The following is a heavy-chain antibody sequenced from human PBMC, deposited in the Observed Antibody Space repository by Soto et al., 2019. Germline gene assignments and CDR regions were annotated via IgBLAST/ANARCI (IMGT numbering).Heavy chain of an antibody. CDR1: GGSISSSSYY. J-gene: IGHJ2*01. Sequence: QLQLQESGPGLVKPSETLSLTCTVSGGSISSSSYYWGWIRQPPGKGLEWIGSIYYSGSTYYNPSLKSRVTISVDTSKNQFSLKLSYVTAADTAVYYCARHRQWELLRTSDWYFDLWGRGTLVTVSS. D-gene: IGHD1-26*01. V-gene: IGHV4-39*01. CDR2: IYYSGST. CDR3: ARHRQWELLRTSDWYFDL.